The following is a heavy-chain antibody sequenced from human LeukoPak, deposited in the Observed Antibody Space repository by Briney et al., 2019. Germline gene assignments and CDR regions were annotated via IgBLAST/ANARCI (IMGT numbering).Heavy chain of an antibody. Sequence: SETLSLTCTVSGGSISSSSYYWGWIRQPPGKGLEWIGNMYYSGSTYYNPSLKSRVTISVDTSNNQFSLRLSSVTAADTAVYYCARVTGYMIEDYFDYWGQGTLVTVSS. CDR2: MYYSGST. CDR1: GGSISSSSYY. D-gene: IGHD3-22*01. J-gene: IGHJ4*02. V-gene: IGHV4-39*07. CDR3: ARVTGYMIEDYFDY.